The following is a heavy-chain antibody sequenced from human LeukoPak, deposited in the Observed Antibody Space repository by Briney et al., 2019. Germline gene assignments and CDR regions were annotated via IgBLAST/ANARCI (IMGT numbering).Heavy chain of an antibody. CDR3: ARDDSSGWYYFDY. V-gene: IGHV3-7*01. CDR1: GFTFSDYW. Sequence: PGGSLRLSCVASGFTFSDYWMTSVRQAPENGLEWVANIKQDGSENFCVDSVKGRLTISRDNAENSLYLHMNSLRAEDTAVYYCARDDSSGWYYFDYWGQGTLVTVSS. J-gene: IGHJ4*02. CDR2: IKQDGSEN. D-gene: IGHD6-19*01.